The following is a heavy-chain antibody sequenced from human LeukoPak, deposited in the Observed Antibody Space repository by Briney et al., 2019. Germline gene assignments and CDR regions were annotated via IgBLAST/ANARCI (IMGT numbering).Heavy chain of an antibody. J-gene: IGHJ4*02. CDR2: IDPKNGGT. CDR1: GYTFTVYQ. V-gene: IGHV1-2*02. D-gene: IGHD2-2*02. CDR3: AVLSGCTSASCYRGFNY. Sequence: GASVKVSFRASGYTFTVYQMHWVRQAPGQGLEWMGWIDPKNGGTNYAQKFQGRVTMTRDTSITTAYMELNTLKYDDAAVYYCAVLSGCTSASCYRGFNYWGQGTLVTVSS.